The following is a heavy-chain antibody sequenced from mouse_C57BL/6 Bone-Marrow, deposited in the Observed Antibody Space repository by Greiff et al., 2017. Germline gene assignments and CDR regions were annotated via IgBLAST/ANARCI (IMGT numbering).Heavy chain of an antibody. Sequence: EVQLQQSGPELVKPGASVKIPCKASGYTFTDYNMDWVKQSHGKSLEWIGDINPNNGGTIYNQKFKGKATLTVDKSSSPAYLALRSLPSEDTAVYYCARDGDYWYFDVWGTGTTVTVSS. CDR2: INPNNGGT. CDR3: ARDGDYWYFDV. V-gene: IGHV1-18*01. D-gene: IGHD2-13*01. J-gene: IGHJ1*03. CDR1: GYTFTDYN.